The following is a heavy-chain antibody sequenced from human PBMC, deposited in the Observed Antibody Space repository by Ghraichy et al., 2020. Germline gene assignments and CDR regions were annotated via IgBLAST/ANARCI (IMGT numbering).Heavy chain of an antibody. D-gene: IGHD7-27*01. V-gene: IGHV2-70*04. CDR2: IDWDDDK. Sequence: QTLSLTCTFSGFSLSTRGMRVSWIRQPPGKALEWLARIDWDDDKFYSTSLKTRLTISTDTSKTQVVLTMTNMDPVDTATYYCARVTNWGLDYWGQGTLVTVSS. CDR3: ARVTNWGLDY. CDR1: GFSLSTRGMR. J-gene: IGHJ4*02.